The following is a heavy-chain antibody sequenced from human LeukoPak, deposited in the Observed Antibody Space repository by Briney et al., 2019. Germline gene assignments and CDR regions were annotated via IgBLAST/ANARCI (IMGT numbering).Heavy chain of an antibody. CDR3: ARDGSPYYYDSSGYRRYYFDY. CDR1: GYTFTSYY. V-gene: IGHV1-46*01. J-gene: IGHJ4*02. Sequence: ASVTVPCTASGYTFTSYYMHWVRQAPGQGLEWMGIINPSGGSTSYAQKFQGRVTMTRDTSTSTVYMELSSLRSEDTAVYYCARDGSPYYYDSSGYRRYYFDYWGQGTLVTVSS. CDR2: INPSGGST. D-gene: IGHD3-22*01.